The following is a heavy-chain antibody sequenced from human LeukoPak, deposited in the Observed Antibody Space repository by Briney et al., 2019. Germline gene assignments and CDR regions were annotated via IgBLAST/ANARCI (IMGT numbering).Heavy chain of an antibody. CDR3: ARTTGYCSGGSCYSGGYYYYYGMDV. J-gene: IGHJ6*02. CDR2: IYSGGST. CDR1: GFTVSSNY. D-gene: IGHD2-15*01. V-gene: IGHV3-66*01. Sequence: GGSLRLSCAASGFTVSSNYMSWVRQAPGRGLEWVSVIYSGGSTYYADSVKGRFTISGDNSKSTLYLQMNSLRAEDTAVYYCARTTGYCSGGSCYSGGYYYYYGMDVWGQGTTVTVSS.